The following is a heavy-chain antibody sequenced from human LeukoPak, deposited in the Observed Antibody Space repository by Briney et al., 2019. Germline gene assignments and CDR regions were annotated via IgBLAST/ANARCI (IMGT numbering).Heavy chain of an antibody. D-gene: IGHD3-10*01. V-gene: IGHV5-51*01. CDR2: IYPGDSDT. J-gene: IGHJ3*02. Sequence: GESLKISCKGSGYSFTSYWIVWVRQMPGKGLEWMGIIYPGDSDTRYRPSFQGQVTISADKSISTAYLQWSSLKASDTAMYYCASVIYYGSWSYGFAFDIWGQGTMVTASS. CDR3: ASVIYYGSWSYGFAFDI. CDR1: GYSFTSYW.